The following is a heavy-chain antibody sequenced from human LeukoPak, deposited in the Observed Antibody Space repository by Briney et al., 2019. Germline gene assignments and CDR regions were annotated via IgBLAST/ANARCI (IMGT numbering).Heavy chain of an antibody. CDR1: GFNFSASG. Sequence: GGSLRLSCAASGFNFSASGMHWVRQSPGKGLEWVALIWYDGSYKYSADSVKGRFTISRDNSKNTVYLQMNSLRPEDTAVYYCARDGGYCLDYWGKGTLVTVSS. V-gene: IGHV3-33*01. D-gene: IGHD2-21*01. CDR2: IWYDGSYK. J-gene: IGHJ4*02. CDR3: ARDGGYCLDY.